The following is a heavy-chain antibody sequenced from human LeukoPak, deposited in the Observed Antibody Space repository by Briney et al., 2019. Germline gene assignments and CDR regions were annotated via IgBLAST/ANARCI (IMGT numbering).Heavy chain of an antibody. CDR3: AKALPYSSGYYTPPRYYYMDV. CDR1: GFTFSSYA. D-gene: IGHD3-22*01. J-gene: IGHJ6*03. CDR2: ISGSGGST. V-gene: IGHV3-23*01. Sequence: PGGSLRLSSAASGFTFSSYAMSWVPQAPGKGLEWVSAISGSGGSTYYADTVRGLFSIYRANSTTTLYLQMYRPGAEDTAVYYCAKALPYSSGYYTPPRYYYMDVWGKGTPVTVSS.